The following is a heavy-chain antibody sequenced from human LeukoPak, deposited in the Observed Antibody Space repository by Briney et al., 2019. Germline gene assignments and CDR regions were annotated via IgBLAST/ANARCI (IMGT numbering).Heavy chain of an antibody. CDR3: ARGNILCSGGSCSTNIDY. J-gene: IGHJ4*02. CDR1: GGSISSYY. Sequence: SEPLSLPCTVSGGSISSYYWSWIRQPAGKGLEWIGRIYTSGSTNYNPSLKSRVTVSVDTSKNQFSLKLSSVTAADTAVYYCARGNILCSGGSCSTNIDYWGQGTLVTVSS. CDR2: IYTSGST. D-gene: IGHD2-15*01. V-gene: IGHV4-4*07.